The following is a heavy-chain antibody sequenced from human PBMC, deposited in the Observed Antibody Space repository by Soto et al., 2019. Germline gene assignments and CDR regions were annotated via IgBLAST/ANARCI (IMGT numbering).Heavy chain of an antibody. CDR3: ARDLGITIFGVVTSADYWYFDL. D-gene: IGHD3-3*01. CDR2: ISSSSSTI. V-gene: IGHV3-48*02. Sequence: EVQLVESGGGLVQPGGSLRLSCAASGFTFSSYSMNWVRQAPGKGLEWVSYISSSSSTIYYADSVKGRFTISRDNAKNSLYLQMNSLRDEDTAVYYCARDLGITIFGVVTSADYWYFDLWGRGTLVTVSS. CDR1: GFTFSSYS. J-gene: IGHJ2*01.